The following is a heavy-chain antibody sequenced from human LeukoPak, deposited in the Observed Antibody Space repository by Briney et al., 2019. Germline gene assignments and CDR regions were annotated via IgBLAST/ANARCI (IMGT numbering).Heavy chain of an antibody. Sequence: PGGSLRLSCAASGFALGNYEMNWVRQAPGKGLEWPSYISNSGDTVYYADSVKGRFTISRDNAQNSLYLQMNNLRAEDTALYYCAREAGFGDNWFDPWGQGTLVTVSS. V-gene: IGHV3-48*03. CDR3: AREAGFGDNWFDP. D-gene: IGHD1-14*01. CDR2: ISNSGDTV. CDR1: GFALGNYE. J-gene: IGHJ5*02.